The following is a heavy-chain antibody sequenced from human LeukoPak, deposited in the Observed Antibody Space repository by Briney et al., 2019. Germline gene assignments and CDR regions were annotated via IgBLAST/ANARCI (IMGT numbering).Heavy chain of an antibody. CDR2: ISYDGSNK. Sequence: GGYLRLSCAASGFTFSNAWMSWVRQAPGKGLEWVAVISYDGSNKYYADSVKGRFTISRDNSKNTLYLQMNSLRAEDTAVYYCARAGPLYGSGSYLDYWGQGTLVTVSS. CDR3: ARAGPLYGSGSYLDY. J-gene: IGHJ4*02. CDR1: GFTFSNAW. D-gene: IGHD3-10*01. V-gene: IGHV3-30-3*01.